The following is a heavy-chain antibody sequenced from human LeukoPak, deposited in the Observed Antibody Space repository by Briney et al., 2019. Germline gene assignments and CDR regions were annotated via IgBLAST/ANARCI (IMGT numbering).Heavy chain of an antibody. CDR3: ARNRDGYNYNWFDP. Sequence: SVKVSCKTPGGTFSNYVVTWVRQAPGQGLEWMGRIIPRFGTANYAQKFQDRVTITTDESTSTAYMELSSLRSEDTAVYYCARNRDGYNYNWFDPWGQRTLVTVSS. D-gene: IGHD5-24*01. J-gene: IGHJ5*02. CDR1: GGTFSNYV. CDR2: IIPRFGTA. V-gene: IGHV1-69*05.